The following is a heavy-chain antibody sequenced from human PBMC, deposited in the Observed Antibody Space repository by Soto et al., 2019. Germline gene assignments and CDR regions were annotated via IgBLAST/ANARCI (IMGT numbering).Heavy chain of an antibody. CDR2: IFHSGST. J-gene: IGHJ6*02. D-gene: IGHD2-2*01. CDR3: ARGKPRYRSSTSCYGHYYYYGMDV. Sequence: PSETLSLTCTVPGDSISNFHWWTWLLQPPGRGLEWIGEIFHSGSTTYNPSLKSRVTIAADKSTNQFSLNLNSVTAADTAVYYCARGKPRYRSSTSCYGHYYYYGMDVWGQGTTVTVSS. CDR1: GDSISNFHW. V-gene: IGHV4-4*02.